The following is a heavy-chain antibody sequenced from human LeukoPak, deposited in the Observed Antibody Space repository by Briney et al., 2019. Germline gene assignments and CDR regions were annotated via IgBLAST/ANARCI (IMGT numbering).Heavy chain of an antibody. Sequence: ASVKVSCKASGYTFTGYYMHWVRQAPGRGLEWMGWINPNSGGTNYAQEFQGRVTMTRDTSISTAYMELSRLRSDDTAVYYCARAWTYYDSSGYFYWGQGTLVTVSS. V-gene: IGHV1-2*02. CDR1: GYTFTGYY. D-gene: IGHD3-22*01. J-gene: IGHJ4*02. CDR2: INPNSGGT. CDR3: ARAWTYYDSSGYFY.